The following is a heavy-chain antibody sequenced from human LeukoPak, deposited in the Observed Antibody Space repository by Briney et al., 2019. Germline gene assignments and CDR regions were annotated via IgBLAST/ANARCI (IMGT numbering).Heavy chain of an antibody. CDR3: ARGQTSNIAAAGKQLDY. CDR1: GGSFTGDN. D-gene: IGHD6-13*01. Sequence: SETLSLTCAVSGGSFTGDNWSWICHPRGKGLEWIGEINHSGSTNHNPSPKSRVTITVDTSKSQFSLKLSSVTAADTAVYYCARGQTSNIAAAGKQLDYWGQGTLVTVSS. J-gene: IGHJ4*02. CDR2: INHSGST. V-gene: IGHV4-34*01.